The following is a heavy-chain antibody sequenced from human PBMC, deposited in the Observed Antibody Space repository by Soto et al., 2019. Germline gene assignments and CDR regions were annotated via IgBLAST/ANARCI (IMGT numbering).Heavy chain of an antibody. V-gene: IGHV3-23*01. CDR1: GFTFGNYA. J-gene: IGHJ4*02. Sequence: PGGSLRLSCAASGFTFGNYAMSWVRQTPGKGLEWVSSISGSGGHIYYTGSVKGRFTISRDNSKNTLYLQMNSLRAEDTAVYYCAKEGEHSSGWANFDYWGQGALVTVSS. D-gene: IGHD6-19*01. CDR3: AKEGEHSSGWANFDY. CDR2: ISGSGGHI.